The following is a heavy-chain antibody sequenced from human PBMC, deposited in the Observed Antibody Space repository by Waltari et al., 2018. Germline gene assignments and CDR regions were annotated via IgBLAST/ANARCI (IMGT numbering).Heavy chain of an antibody. CDR3: ARGRNYDSTLGRNDSSHSGLDV. CDR1: GGSRGDSI. D-gene: IGHD3-3*01. J-gene: IGHJ6*01. CDR2: VSHGGTA. Sequence: QVLLQQWGAGLLKPSETLSPTRDISGGSRGDSICTWIRQPPGKGLEWLGQVSHGGTARSNPSVKSRVTLSLDTSQRHFSLRLQSVTAADTAVYYCARGRNYDSTLGRNDSSHSGLDVWGQGSAVTVSS. V-gene: IGHV4-34*02.